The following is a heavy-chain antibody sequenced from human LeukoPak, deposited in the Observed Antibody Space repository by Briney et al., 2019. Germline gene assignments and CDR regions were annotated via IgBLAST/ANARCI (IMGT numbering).Heavy chain of an antibody. CDR3: ARRSSIYDFWSGTNWFDP. D-gene: IGHD3-3*01. Sequence: PSETLSLTCNASDVSFTKYGLSWIRQAPGKGLEWHGHIYHSGTPNYNPSLESRLTLPVHKTRHQISLKLNSVTAADTAVYYWARRSSIYDFWSGTNWFDPWGGGTLVTVSS. CDR1: DVSFTKYG. V-gene: IGHV4-59*08. CDR2: IYHSGTP. J-gene: IGHJ5*02.